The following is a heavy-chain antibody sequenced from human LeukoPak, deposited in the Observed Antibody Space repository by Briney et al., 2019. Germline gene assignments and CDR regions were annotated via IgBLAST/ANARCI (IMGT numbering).Heavy chain of an antibody. CDR2: INAGNDNT. D-gene: IGHD2-15*01. J-gene: IGHJ5*02. Sequence: APVKVSCKASGYTFTSYAMHWVRQAPGQRLEWMGWINAGNDNTKYSQKFQGRVTITRDTSASTAYMELSSLRSEDTAVYYCARDLGYCTGGTCYPNWFDPWGQGTLVTVSS. CDR1: GYTFTSYA. CDR3: ARDLGYCTGGTCYPNWFDP. V-gene: IGHV1-3*01.